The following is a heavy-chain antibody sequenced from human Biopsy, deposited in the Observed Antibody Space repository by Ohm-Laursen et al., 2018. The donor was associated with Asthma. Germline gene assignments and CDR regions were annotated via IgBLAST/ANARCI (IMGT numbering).Heavy chain of an antibody. CDR3: AAGRTSLQGESLI. CDR1: GVALSGYT. D-gene: IGHD2/OR15-2a*01. CDR2: IVFASGAT. J-gene: IGHJ4*01. V-gene: IGHV1-58*01. Sequence: SVKVSCKASGVALSGYTFELVRQARGLGLEWIAWIVFASGATNYAQNFQDRLTVTRDMSAGSVSMELRGLSSTDTAVYYCAAGRTSLQGESLIWGQGTLVSVSS.